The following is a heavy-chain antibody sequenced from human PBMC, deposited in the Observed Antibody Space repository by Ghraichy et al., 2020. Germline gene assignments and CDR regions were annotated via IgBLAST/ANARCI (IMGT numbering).Heavy chain of an antibody. J-gene: IGHJ6*03. CDR2: INHSGST. V-gene: IGHV4-34*01. CDR3: ARDLQRYSYGYVFGVKNYYMDV. CDR1: GGSFSGYY. Sequence: SQTLSLTCAVYGGSFSGYYWSWIRQPPGKGLEWIGEINHSGSTNYNPSLKSRVTISVDTSKNQFSLKLSSVTAADTAVYYCARDLQRYSYGYVFGVKNYYMDVWGKGTTVTVSS. D-gene: IGHD5-18*01.